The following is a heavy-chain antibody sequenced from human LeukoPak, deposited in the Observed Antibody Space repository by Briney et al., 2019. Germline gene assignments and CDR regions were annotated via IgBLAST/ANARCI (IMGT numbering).Heavy chain of an antibody. D-gene: IGHD3-16*02. Sequence: ASVKVSCKASGYTFTSYGISWVRQAPGQGLEWMGWISAYNGNTNYAQKLQGRVTMTTDTSTSTAYMELRSLRSDHTAVYYCAREGYDYVWGSYRYTGPDYWGQGTLVTVSS. CDR2: ISAYNGNT. CDR1: GYTFTSYG. CDR3: AREGYDYVWGSYRYTGPDY. J-gene: IGHJ4*02. V-gene: IGHV1-18*01.